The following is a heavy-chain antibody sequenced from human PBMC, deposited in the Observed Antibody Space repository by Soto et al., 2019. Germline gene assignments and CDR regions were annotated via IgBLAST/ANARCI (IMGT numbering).Heavy chain of an antibody. Sequence: PSETLSLTCTVSGGSISSGGYYWSWIRQHPGKGLEWIGYIYYSGSTYYNPSLKSRVTISVDTSKNQFSLKLSSVTAADTAVYYCARDGADTAMVTVHCMDVWGQGTTVTVSS. CDR1: GGSISSGGYY. D-gene: IGHD5-18*01. J-gene: IGHJ6*02. CDR2: IYYSGST. CDR3: ARDGADTAMVTVHCMDV. V-gene: IGHV4-31*03.